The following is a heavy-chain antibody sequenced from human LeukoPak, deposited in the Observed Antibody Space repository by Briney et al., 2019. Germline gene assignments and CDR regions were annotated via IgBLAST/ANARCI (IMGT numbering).Heavy chain of an antibody. D-gene: IGHD3-9*01. J-gene: IGHJ6*02. CDR1: GYTFTSYG. V-gene: IGHV1-18*01. CDR2: ISAYNGNT. CDR3: ARNYYDILTGYGSDYYYGMDV. Sequence: GASVKVSCKVSGYTFTSYGISWVRQAPGQGLEWMGWISAYNGNTNYAQKLQGRVTMTTDTSTSTAYMELRSLRSDDTAVYYCARNYYDILTGYGSDYYYGMDVWGQGTTVTVSS.